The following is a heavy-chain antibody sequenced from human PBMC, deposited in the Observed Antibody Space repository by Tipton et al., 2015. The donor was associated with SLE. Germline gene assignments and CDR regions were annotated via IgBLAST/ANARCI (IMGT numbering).Heavy chain of an antibody. J-gene: IGHJ4*02. CDR3: ATGEFTVPFDH. CDR1: GGSISGYY. Sequence: TLSLTCTVSGGSISGYYWSWIRQPPGKGLEWIGYMYYRGGGNYNPSLRSRVTIAVDTSTNQLSLKVRSVTAADTAVYYCATGEFTVPFDHWGQGTLVTVSS. V-gene: IGHV4-59*01. CDR2: MYYRGGG. D-gene: IGHD4-17*01.